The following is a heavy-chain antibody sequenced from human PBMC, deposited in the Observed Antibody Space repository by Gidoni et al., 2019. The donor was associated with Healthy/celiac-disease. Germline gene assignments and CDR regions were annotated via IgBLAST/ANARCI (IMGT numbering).Heavy chain of an antibody. J-gene: IGHJ4*02. Sequence: EVQLVESGGGLVKPGVSLRLSCAASGFTFSSSSMNWVRQAPGKGLEWVSSISSSSSYIYYADSVKGRFTISRDNAKNSLYLQMNSLRAEDTAVYYCASPPTEPDIAAAGTEVDYWGQGTLVTVSS. CDR1: GFTFSSSS. V-gene: IGHV3-21*01. CDR3: ASPPTEPDIAAAGTEVDY. D-gene: IGHD6-13*01. CDR2: ISSSSSYI.